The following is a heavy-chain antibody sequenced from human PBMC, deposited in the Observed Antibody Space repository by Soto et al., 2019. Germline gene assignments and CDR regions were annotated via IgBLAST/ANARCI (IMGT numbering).Heavy chain of an antibody. CDR1: GFTFSSYS. J-gene: IGHJ4*02. D-gene: IGHD3-22*01. CDR2: ISSSSSTI. Sequence: PGGSLRLSCAASGFTFSSYSMNWVRQAPGKGLEWVSYISSSSSTIYYADSVRGRFTISRDNAKNSLYLQMNSLRDEDTAVYYCASGIVLSRVYDYWAQGTLVTVSS. V-gene: IGHV3-48*02. CDR3: ASGIVLSRVYDY.